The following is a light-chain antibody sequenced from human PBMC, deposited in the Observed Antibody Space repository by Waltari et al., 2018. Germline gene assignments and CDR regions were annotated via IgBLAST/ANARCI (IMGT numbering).Light chain of an antibody. V-gene: IGKV3-15*01. J-gene: IGKJ1*01. CDR3: QQSYSTPT. CDR1: QSLSGN. CDR2: DAS. Sequence: EIVMTQSPATLSVSPGDRATLSCRASQSLSGNLAWYQQKPGQAPRLLIYDASTRATGIPARFSGSGSGTEFTLTISNLQSEDFATYYCQQSYSTPTFGQGTKVEIK.